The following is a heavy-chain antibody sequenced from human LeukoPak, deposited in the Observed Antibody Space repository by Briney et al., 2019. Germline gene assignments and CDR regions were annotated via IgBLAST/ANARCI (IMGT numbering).Heavy chain of an antibody. CDR1: GGSISSGGYY. J-gene: IGHJ4*02. D-gene: IGHD3-22*01. Sequence: SQTLSLTCTVSGGSISSGGYYWSWSRQHPGKSLEWIGYIYDSGSTYYNPSLKSRVTISVDTSKNQFSPKPSSVTSADTAVYYCARADRSRYYSDYWGQGTLVTVSS. CDR2: IYDSGST. CDR3: ARADRSRYYSDY. V-gene: IGHV4-31*03.